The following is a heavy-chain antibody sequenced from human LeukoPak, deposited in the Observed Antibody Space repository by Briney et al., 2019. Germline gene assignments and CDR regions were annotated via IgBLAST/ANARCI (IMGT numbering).Heavy chain of an antibody. J-gene: IGHJ6*02. D-gene: IGHD1-26*01. Sequence: PGGALRLSCAASGFIFSSYGKHWVRQAPGKGLGWVTVISDDGSYKYYADSVKGRFTISRDNSKNTLYVQMNSLRAEDTAVYYCAKGVGRGSYYYGVDVWGQGTRVSVS. CDR3: AKGVGRGSYYYGVDV. CDR2: ISDDGSYK. CDR1: GFIFSSYG. V-gene: IGHV3-30*18.